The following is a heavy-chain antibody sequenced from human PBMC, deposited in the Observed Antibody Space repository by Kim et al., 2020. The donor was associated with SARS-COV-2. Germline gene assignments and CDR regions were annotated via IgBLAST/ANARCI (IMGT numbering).Heavy chain of an antibody. Sequence: GGSLRLSCAASGFTFSSYAMSWVRQAPGKGLEWVSAISGSGGSTYYADSVKGRCTISRDNSKNTLYLQVNSLGAEDTAVYYCAKDFHGSGQNAFDMWGQGTMVTVSS. CDR1: GFTFSSYA. CDR2: ISGSGGST. V-gene: IGHV3-23*01. J-gene: IGHJ3*02. D-gene: IGHD3-10*01. CDR3: AKDFHGSGQNAFDM.